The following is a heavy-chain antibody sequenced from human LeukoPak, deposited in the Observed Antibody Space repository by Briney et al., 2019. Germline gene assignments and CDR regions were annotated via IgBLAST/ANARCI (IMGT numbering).Heavy chain of an antibody. V-gene: IGHV3-11*04. CDR3: ARWAGAILTDY. D-gene: IGHD3-16*01. CDR2: ISSSGSTI. Sequence: GGSLRLSCAASGFIFSDYYMSWIRQAPGKGLEWVSYISSSGSTINYADSVKGRFTISRDNAKNSLYLQMNSLRAEDTAVYYCARWAGAILTDYWGQGTLVTVSS. J-gene: IGHJ4*02. CDR1: GFIFSDYY.